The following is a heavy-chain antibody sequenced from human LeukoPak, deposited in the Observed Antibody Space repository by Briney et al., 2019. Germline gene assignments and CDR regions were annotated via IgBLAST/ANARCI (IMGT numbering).Heavy chain of an antibody. CDR3: AKTTVGYSSGRYPGWTAEC. J-gene: IGHJ4*02. V-gene: IGHV3-23*01. CDR2: ICGSDGCT. Sequence: GVCLRLSCEASVFSFNTYAIYWVRQAPGKGLEWVSGICGSDGCTYYAGSVKGRFTISRDNSNNTVLLQMNSLTAVDTAVYYCAKTTVGYSSGRYPGWTAECWGQGTLVTVSS. D-gene: IGHD6-19*01. CDR1: VFSFNTYA.